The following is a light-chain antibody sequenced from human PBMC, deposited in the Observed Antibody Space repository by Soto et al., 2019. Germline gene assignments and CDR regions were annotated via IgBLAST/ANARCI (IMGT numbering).Light chain of an antibody. V-gene: IGKV1-5*03. J-gene: IGKJ4*01. CDR3: QRYERYPLT. CDR1: QSVSGW. Sequence: DIQMTQSPSTLSASVGDRVIITCRASQSVSGWLAWYRQKPGKAPELLIYSASTLETGVPSRFSGSGYGTDFTLTVSSLQREDFVTFYRQRYERYPLTFGGGTKVQIK. CDR2: SAS.